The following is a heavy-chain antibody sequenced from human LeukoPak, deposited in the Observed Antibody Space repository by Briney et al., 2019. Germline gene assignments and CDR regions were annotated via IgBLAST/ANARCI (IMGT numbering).Heavy chain of an antibody. J-gene: IGHJ4*02. CDR2: IWYDGSNK. V-gene: IGHV3-33*01. CDR3: AREKYYYDSSGYYHFDY. D-gene: IGHD3-22*01. Sequence: PGGFLRLSCAASGFTFSSYGMHWVRQAPGKGLEWVAVIWYDGSNKYYADSVKGRFTISRDNSKNTLYLQMNSLRAEDTAVYYCAREKYYYDSSGYYHFDYWGQGTLVTVSS. CDR1: GFTFSSYG.